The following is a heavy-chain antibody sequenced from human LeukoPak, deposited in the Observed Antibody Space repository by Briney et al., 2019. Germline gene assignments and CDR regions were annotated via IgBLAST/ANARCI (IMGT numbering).Heavy chain of an antibody. CDR2: ISYDGSNK. V-gene: IGHV3-30*03. D-gene: IGHD2/OR15-2a*01. CDR3: ARGRYYGFDY. CDR1: GFTFSSYG. Sequence: GGSLRLSCAASGFTFSSYGMHWVRQAPGKGLEWVAVISYDGSNKYYADSVKGRFTISRDNSKNTLYLQMNSLRAEDTAVYYCARGRYYGFDYWGQGTLVTVSS. J-gene: IGHJ4*02.